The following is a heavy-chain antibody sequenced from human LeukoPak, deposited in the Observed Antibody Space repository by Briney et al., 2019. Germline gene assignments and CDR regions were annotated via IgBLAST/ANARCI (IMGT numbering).Heavy chain of an antibody. CDR1: GGSISSYY. V-gene: IGHV4-59*01. J-gene: IGHJ6*02. Sequence: SETLSLTCTVSGGSISSYYWSWIRQPPGKGLEWIGYIYYSGSTNYNPSLKSRVTISVDTSKNQFSLKLSSVTAADTAVYYCARDVGSGMDVWGQGTTVTVSS. CDR2: IYYSGST. CDR3: ARDVGSGMDV. D-gene: IGHD1-26*01.